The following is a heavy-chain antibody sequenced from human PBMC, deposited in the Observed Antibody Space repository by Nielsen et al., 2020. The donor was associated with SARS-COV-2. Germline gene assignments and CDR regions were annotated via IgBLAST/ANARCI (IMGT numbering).Heavy chain of an antibody. CDR2: ISWNSGSI. CDR3: AKDMILRRWELPSN. CDR1: GFTFSSYA. V-gene: IGHV3-9*01. Sequence: GGSLRLSCAASGFTFSSYAMHWVRQAPGKGLEWVSGISWNSGSIGYADSVKGRFTISRDNAKNSLYLQMNSLRAEDTALYYCAKDMILRRWELPSNWGQGTLVTVSS. D-gene: IGHD1-26*01. J-gene: IGHJ4*02.